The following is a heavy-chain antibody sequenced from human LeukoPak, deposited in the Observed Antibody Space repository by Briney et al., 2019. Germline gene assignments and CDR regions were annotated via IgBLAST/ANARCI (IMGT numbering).Heavy chain of an antibody. D-gene: IGHD3-16*02. CDR3: ASPAVWGELSLRY. Sequence: GGSLRLSCAASGFTFSSYGMHWVRQAPGKGVEWVAVIWYDGSNKYYADSVKGRFTISRDNSKNTLYLQMNSLRAEDTAVYYCASPAVWGELSLRYWGQGTLVTVSS. J-gene: IGHJ4*02. CDR2: IWYDGSNK. V-gene: IGHV3-33*01. CDR1: GFTFSSYG.